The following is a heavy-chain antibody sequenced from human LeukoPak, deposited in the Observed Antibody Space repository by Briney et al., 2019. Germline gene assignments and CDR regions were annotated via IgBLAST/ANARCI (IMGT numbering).Heavy chain of an antibody. D-gene: IGHD6-19*01. J-gene: IGHJ4*02. CDR2: IYYTGNT. CDR3: ARLRFSSGWNFDY. V-gene: IGHV4-39*01. CDR1: GGSTCIIIYH. Sequence: SETLSLTCILSGGSTCIIIYHWGWTRHPPRNGLEWFVSIYYTGNTYYNPSLKSRVTIAVDTSKNQFSLNQTSVTAPDTAVYYCARLRFSSGWNFDYWGQGTLVTVSS.